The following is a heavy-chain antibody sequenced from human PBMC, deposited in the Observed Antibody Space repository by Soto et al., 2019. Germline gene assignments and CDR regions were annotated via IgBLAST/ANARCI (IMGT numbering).Heavy chain of an antibody. CDR3: GGDFPFDP. Sequence: EVQLVESGGGLVQSGGSLKLSCAASGFTFSDSAMHWVRQASGKGLEWVGRIRSKANNYATTYAASVRGRFTIARDVSKSMGYLQMNRLKTEDRAVYYCGGDFPFDPWGQGTLVTVSS. V-gene: IGHV3-73*01. CDR1: GFTFSDSA. J-gene: IGHJ5*02. D-gene: IGHD4-17*01. CDR2: IRSKANNYAT.